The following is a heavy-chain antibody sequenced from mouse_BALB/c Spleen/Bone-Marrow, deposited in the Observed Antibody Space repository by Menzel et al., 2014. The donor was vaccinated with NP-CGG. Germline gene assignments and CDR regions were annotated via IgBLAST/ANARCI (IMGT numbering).Heavy chain of an antibody. Sequence: VQLQQSGAGLVKPGASVKLSCTASGFNIKDTYMRWVKQRPEQGLEWIGRIDPANGNTKYDPKFQGKATITADTSSNTAYLQLSSLTSEDTAVYYCARGDYYGGSFFAYWGQGTLVTVSA. CDR1: GFNIKDTY. J-gene: IGHJ3*01. CDR2: IDPANGNT. V-gene: IGHV14-3*02. CDR3: ARGDYYGGSFFAY. D-gene: IGHD1-1*01.